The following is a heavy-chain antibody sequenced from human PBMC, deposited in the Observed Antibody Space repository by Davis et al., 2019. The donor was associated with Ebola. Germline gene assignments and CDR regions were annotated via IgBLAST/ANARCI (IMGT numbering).Heavy chain of an antibody. Sequence: PGGSLRLSCAASGFTFSSYAMSWVRQPPGKGLEWVSSISGSGGSTYYADSVKGRFTISRDNSKNTLYLQMNSLRAEDTAVYYCARDVYLGTGTMLIYYYGMDVWGQGTTVTVSS. V-gene: IGHV3-23*01. D-gene: IGHD1-7*01. CDR3: ARDVYLGTGTMLIYYYGMDV. J-gene: IGHJ6*02. CDR1: GFTFSSYA. CDR2: ISGSGGST.